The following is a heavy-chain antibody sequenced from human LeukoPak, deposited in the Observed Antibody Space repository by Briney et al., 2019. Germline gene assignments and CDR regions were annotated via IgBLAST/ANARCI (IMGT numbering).Heavy chain of an antibody. CDR1: GFTFNNYA. CDR2: ISGGGETT. J-gene: IGHJ5*02. Sequence: GGSLRLSCAASGFTFNNYAMNCVRQAPGKGLEWVSSISGGGETTYYADSAKGRFTISRDNSQNTLYLQMNSLRAEDTAVYYCARDYADYVGYFFFDHWGQGTPVTVSS. CDR3: ARDYADYVGYFFFDH. D-gene: IGHD4-17*01. V-gene: IGHV3-23*01.